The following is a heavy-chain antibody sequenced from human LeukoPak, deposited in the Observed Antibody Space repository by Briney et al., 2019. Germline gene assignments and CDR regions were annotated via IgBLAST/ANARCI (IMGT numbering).Heavy chain of an antibody. CDR3: AREEIQLFDY. CDR2: ISAYNGNT. J-gene: IGHJ4*02. Sequence: ASVTVSCKASGYTFTSYGISWVRQAPGQGLEWMGWISAYNGNTNYAQKLQGRVTMTTDTSTGTAYMELRSLRSDDTAVYYGAREEIQLFDYWGQGTLVTVSS. CDR1: GYTFTSYG. D-gene: IGHD5-18*01. V-gene: IGHV1-18*01.